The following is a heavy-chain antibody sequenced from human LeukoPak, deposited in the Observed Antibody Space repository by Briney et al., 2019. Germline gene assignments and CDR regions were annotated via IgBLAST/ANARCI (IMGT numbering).Heavy chain of an antibody. D-gene: IGHD6-19*01. Sequence: PGGSLRLSCAASGFAFSDHYMDWVRQAPGKGLEWVGRSRNKANSYTTDYAASVKGRFTISRDDSKNSLYLQMNSLKTEVTAVYYCARAYTSGWYSPGYWGQGTLVTVSS. V-gene: IGHV3-72*01. CDR3: ARAYTSGWYSPGY. CDR2: SRNKANSYTT. J-gene: IGHJ4*02. CDR1: GFAFSDHY.